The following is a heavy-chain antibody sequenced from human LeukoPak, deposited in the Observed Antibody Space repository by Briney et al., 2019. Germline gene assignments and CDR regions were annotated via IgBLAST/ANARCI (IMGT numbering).Heavy chain of an antibody. CDR3: ARTANYGGNSLFDY. J-gene: IGHJ4*02. CDR1: GGSISSSSYY. V-gene: IGHV4-31*03. D-gene: IGHD4-23*01. CDR2: IYYSGST. Sequence: SETLSLTCTVSGGSISSSSYYWGWIRQPPGKGLEWIWYIYYSGSTYYNPSLKSRVTISVDTSKNQFSLKLSSVTAADTAVYYCARTANYGGNSLFDYWGQGTLVTVSS.